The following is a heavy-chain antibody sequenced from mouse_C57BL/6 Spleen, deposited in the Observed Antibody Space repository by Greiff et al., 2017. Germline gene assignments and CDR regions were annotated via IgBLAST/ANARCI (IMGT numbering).Heavy chain of an antibody. CDR2: ISSGSSTI. Sequence: EVMLVESGGGLVKPGGSLKLSCAASGFTFSDYGMHWVRQAPEKGLEWVAYISSGSSTIYYADTVKGRFTISRDNAKNTLFLQMTSLRSEDTAMYYCAMKSHSNPYYAMDYWGQGTSVTVSS. CDR1: GFTFSDYG. V-gene: IGHV5-17*01. CDR3: AMKSHSNPYYAMDY. D-gene: IGHD2-5*01. J-gene: IGHJ4*01.